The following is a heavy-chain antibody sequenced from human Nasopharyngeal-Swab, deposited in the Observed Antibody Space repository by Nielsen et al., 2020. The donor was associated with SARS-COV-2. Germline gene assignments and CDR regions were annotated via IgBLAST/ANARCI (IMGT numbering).Heavy chain of an antibody. CDR3: AREHIIGNWFDP. Sequence: WIRQPPGKGLEWIGSTYHSGSTNNNPSLKSRVTITVDTSKNQVSLKLTSVTAADTAVYYCAREHIIGNWFDPRGQGTLVTVSS. V-gene: IGHV4-59*01. J-gene: IGHJ5*02. D-gene: IGHD3-3*01. CDR2: TYHSGST.